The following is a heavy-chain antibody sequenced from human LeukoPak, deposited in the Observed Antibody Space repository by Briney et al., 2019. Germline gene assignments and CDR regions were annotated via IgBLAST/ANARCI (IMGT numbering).Heavy chain of an antibody. V-gene: IGHV3-53*05. Sequence: GGSLRLSCAASGFSVRTTFMSWVRQTPDKGLEWVSVLYTGGGTDHADSVKGRSTISRDNSKNTLYLQMNSLRADDTAVYYCARDANWSFDYWGQGTLVTVSS. CDR2: LYTGGGT. CDR3: ARDANWSFDY. CDR1: GFSVRTTF. D-gene: IGHD5-24*01. J-gene: IGHJ4*02.